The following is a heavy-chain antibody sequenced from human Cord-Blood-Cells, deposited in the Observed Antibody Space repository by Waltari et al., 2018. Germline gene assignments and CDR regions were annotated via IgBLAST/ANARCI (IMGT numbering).Heavy chain of an antibody. V-gene: IGHV4-39*07. CDR1: GGSISSSSYY. CDR3: ARHDIAAAGTSYAFDI. J-gene: IGHJ3*02. D-gene: IGHD6-13*01. Sequence: QLQLQESGPGLVKPSETLSLTCTVSGGSISSSSYYWGWIRQTPGKGLEWIGSIYYSGSTYYNPSLKRRVTISVDTSKNQFSLKLSSVTAADTAVYYCARHDIAAAGTSYAFDIWGQGTMVTVSS. CDR2: IYYSGST.